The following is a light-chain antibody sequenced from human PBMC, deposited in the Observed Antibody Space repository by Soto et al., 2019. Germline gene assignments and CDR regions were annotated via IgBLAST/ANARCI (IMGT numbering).Light chain of an antibody. CDR1: SSNFGAGYD. Sequence: QSVVTQQPSVSGAPGQRVTISCTGSSSNFGAGYDVHWYQQLPGTAPKLLIYGNSNRPSGVPDRFSGPKSGTSASLAITGLQAEDEADYYCQSYDSSLSGYVFGTGTKVTVL. J-gene: IGLJ1*01. CDR3: QSYDSSLSGYV. CDR2: GNS. V-gene: IGLV1-40*01.